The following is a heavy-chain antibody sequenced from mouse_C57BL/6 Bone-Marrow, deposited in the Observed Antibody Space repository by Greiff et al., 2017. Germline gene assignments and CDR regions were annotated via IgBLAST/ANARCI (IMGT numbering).Heavy chain of an antibody. D-gene: IGHD2-4*01. CDR2: IWTGGGK. V-gene: IGHV2-9-1*01. CDR1: GFSLTSYA. CDR3: ARSDYDGVSMDY. Sequence: VKLVESGPGLVAPSQSLSITCTVSGFSLTSYAISWVRQPPGKGLEWLGVIWTGGGKNYNSALKSRLSISKDNSKSPFFLIMNRLQTDDTARYYAARSDYDGVSMDYWGKGTSVTVSS. J-gene: IGHJ4*01.